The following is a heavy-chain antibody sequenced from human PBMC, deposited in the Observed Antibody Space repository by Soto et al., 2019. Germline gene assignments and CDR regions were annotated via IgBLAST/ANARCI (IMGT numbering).Heavy chain of an antibody. V-gene: IGHV3-48*02. CDR1: GFTFSSYS. CDR3: ARDDLQILTSGMDV. CDR2: ISSSSSTI. J-gene: IGHJ6*02. D-gene: IGHD3-10*01. Sequence: GGSLRLSCAASGFTFSSYSMNWVRQAPGKGLEWVSYISSSSSTIYYADSVKGRFTISRDNAKNSLYLQMNSLRDEDTAVYYCARDDLQILTSGMDVWGQGTTVTVSS.